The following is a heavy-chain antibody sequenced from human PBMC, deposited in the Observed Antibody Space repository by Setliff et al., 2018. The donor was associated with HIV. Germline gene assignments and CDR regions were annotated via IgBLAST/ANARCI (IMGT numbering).Heavy chain of an antibody. CDR2: INPSGGST. Sequence: GASVKVSCKASGYTFTSYYIHWVRQAPGQGLEWMGRINPSGGSTSYAQKFQGRVTMTRDTSTSTVYMELSSLRSEDTAMYYCARRGVPRQIDLDSWGHGTLVTVSS. D-gene: IGHD3-10*01. CDR1: GYTFTSYY. CDR3: ARRGVPRQIDLDS. V-gene: IGHV1-46*01. J-gene: IGHJ5*01.